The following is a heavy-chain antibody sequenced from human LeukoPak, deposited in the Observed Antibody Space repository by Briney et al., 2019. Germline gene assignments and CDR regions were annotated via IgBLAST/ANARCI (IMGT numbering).Heavy chain of an antibody. CDR2: IYYTGTT. CDR3: ARDHTRDVYNGFDP. CDR1: GGSISSYY. D-gene: IGHD5-24*01. V-gene: IGHV4-59*01. Sequence: PSGTLSLTCTVSGGSISSYYWSWIRQPPGKGLEWIGCIYYTGTTNYNPSLKSRLTISVDTSKNQFSLNLNSVPAADTAVYYCARDHTRDVYNGFDPWGQGTLVTVSS. J-gene: IGHJ5*02.